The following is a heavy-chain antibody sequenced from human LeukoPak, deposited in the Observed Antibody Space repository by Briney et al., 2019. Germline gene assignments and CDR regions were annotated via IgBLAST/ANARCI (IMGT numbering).Heavy chain of an antibody. CDR3: ARMMYGNGWNRYYFDY. CDR1: GDSISSYNHY. J-gene: IGHJ4*02. Sequence: PSETLSLTCTVSGDSISSYNHYWGWIRQPPGKGLEWLGSICYGGSTHDNPSLKSRVTISVDPSKNQFSLRVTSPTAAATALYYCARMMYGNGWNRYYFDYWGQGTLVTVSS. V-gene: IGHV4-39*01. CDR2: ICYGGST. D-gene: IGHD6-19*01.